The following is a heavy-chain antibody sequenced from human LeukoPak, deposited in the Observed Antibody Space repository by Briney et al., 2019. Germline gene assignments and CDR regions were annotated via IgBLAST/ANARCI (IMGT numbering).Heavy chain of an antibody. D-gene: IGHD3-10*01. V-gene: IGHV3-30-3*01. CDR3: ARDRPGEEEYYYGMDV. Sequence: GGSLRLSCAASGFTFSSYAMHWVRQAPGKGLEWVAVISYDGSNKYYADSVKGRFTISRDNSKNTLYLQMNSLRAEDTAVYYCARDRPGEEEYYYGMDVWGQGTTVTVSS. CDR1: GFTFSSYA. CDR2: ISYDGSNK. J-gene: IGHJ6*02.